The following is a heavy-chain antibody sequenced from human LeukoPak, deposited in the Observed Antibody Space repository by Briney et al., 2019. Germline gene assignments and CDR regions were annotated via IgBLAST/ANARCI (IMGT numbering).Heavy chain of an antibody. CDR2: ISGSGGST. CDR1: GFTFSSYA. CDR3: ARDYVTGALSFDC. D-gene: IGHD2-21*02. V-gene: IGHV3-23*01. J-gene: IGHJ4*02. Sequence: GGSLRLSCAASGFTFSSYAMSWVRQAPGKGLEWVSAISGSGGSTYYADSVKGRFTISRDNAKNSLSLQMNSLRVEDTAVYYCARDYVTGALSFDCRGQGTLVTVSS.